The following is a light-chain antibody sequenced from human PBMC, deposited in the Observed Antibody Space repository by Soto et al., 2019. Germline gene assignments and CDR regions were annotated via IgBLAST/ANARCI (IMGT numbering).Light chain of an antibody. CDR1: QSISTN. CDR2: GAS. Sequence: DLQMTQSPSSLSASVGERVTITCRASQSISTNLNWYQQKPGKAPKLLISGASALQGGVSSRFSGSGSGTGFTLTISSLQPEDSATYFCQQSHTTRFTFVPGTTVDLK. J-gene: IGKJ3*01. CDR3: QQSHTTRFT. V-gene: IGKV1-39*01.